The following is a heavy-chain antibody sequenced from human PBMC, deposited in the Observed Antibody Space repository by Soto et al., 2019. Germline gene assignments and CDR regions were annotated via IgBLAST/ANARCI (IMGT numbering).Heavy chain of an antibody. J-gene: IGHJ6*02. Sequence: ASVKVSWKASGNTFTGYYMHWGRQAPGQRVEWMGWIKPNSGDTNYAQRFQDRVTMTRDTSISTAYMELSRLRSDDTAVYYCARDFQWLLRYYYYFGMDVWGQGTTVTVSS. V-gene: IGHV1-2*02. CDR2: IKPNSGDT. D-gene: IGHD3-22*01. CDR3: ARDFQWLLRYYYYFGMDV. CDR1: GNTFTGYY.